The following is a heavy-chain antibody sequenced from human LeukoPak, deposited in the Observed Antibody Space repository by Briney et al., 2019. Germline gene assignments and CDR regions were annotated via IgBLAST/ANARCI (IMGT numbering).Heavy chain of an antibody. D-gene: IGHD2-2*01. CDR1: GGSISSGGYY. Sequence: SQTLSLTCTVSGGSISSGGYYWSWIRQHPGKGLEWIGYIYYSGSTYYNPSLKSRVTISVDTSKNQFSLKLSSVTAADTAVYYCARALIPVVPAARGIRTPPYLDYWGQGTLVTVSS. CDR3: ARALIPVVPAARGIRTPPYLDY. J-gene: IGHJ4*02. V-gene: IGHV4-31*03. CDR2: IYYSGST.